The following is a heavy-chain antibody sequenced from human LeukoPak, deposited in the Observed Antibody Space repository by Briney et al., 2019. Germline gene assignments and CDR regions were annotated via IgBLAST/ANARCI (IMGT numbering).Heavy chain of an antibody. D-gene: IGHD3-10*01. CDR1: GFTFSSYW. Sequence: PGGSLRLSCVASGFTFSSYWIHWVRQAPGEGLEWVSAISGRGDGTYYADFVKGRFTISRDNSKNTLYLQMNSLRAEDTAAYYCAKGTERYREVSSFDSWGQGTLVTVSS. V-gene: IGHV3-23*01. J-gene: IGHJ4*02. CDR2: ISGRGDGT. CDR3: AKGTERYREVSSFDS.